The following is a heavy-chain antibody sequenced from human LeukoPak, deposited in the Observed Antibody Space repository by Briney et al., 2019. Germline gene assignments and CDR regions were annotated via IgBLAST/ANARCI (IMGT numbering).Heavy chain of an antibody. CDR1: GYTFTSYD. D-gene: IGHD2-15*01. CDR2: MNPNSGNT. CDR3: ARESRYCSGGSCYLLGWGAGYYYYYYMDV. Sequence: ASVKVSCEASGYTFTSYDINWVRQATGQGLEWMGWMNPNSGNTGYAQKFQGRVTMTRDMSTSTVYMELSSLRSEDTAVYYCARESRYCSGGSCYLLGWGAGYYYYYYMDVWGKGTTVTVSS. V-gene: IGHV1-8*02. J-gene: IGHJ6*03.